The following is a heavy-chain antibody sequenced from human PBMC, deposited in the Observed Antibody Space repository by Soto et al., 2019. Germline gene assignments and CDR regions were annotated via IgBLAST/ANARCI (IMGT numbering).Heavy chain of an antibody. V-gene: IGHV1-18*01. J-gene: IGHJ4*02. CDR2: ISPFNGHT. CDR1: GYTFTNYG. D-gene: IGHD1-26*01. Sequence: GSVKVSCKPAGYTFTNYGISWVRQAPGQGLEWMGWISPFNGHTKYAQKFQGRVTLTTDTSTSTAYMELRSLRFDDTGVYYCARDAGGGSYLAYWGQGTLVTVSS. CDR3: ARDAGGGSYLAY.